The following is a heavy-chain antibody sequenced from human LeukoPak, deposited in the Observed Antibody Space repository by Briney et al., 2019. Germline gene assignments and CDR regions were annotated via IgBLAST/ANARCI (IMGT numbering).Heavy chain of an antibody. CDR3: ATSGYSYGYPPYYYYYYMDV. Sequence: SETLSLTCAVYGGSFSGYYWSWIRQPPGKGLEWIGEINHSGSTNYNPSLKSRVTISGDTSKNQFSLKLSSVTAADTAVYYCATSGYSYGYPPYYYYYYMDVWGKGTTVTVSS. CDR2: INHSGST. V-gene: IGHV4-34*01. J-gene: IGHJ6*03. CDR1: GGSFSGYY. D-gene: IGHD5-18*01.